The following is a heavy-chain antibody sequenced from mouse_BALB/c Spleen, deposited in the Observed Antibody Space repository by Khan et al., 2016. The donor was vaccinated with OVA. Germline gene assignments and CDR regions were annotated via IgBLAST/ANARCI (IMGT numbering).Heavy chain of an antibody. D-gene: IGHD1-1*01. CDR1: GYSITSGYS. Sequence: VQLKESGPDLVKPSQSLSLTCTVTGYSITSGYSWHWIRQFPGNRLEWMAYIHYSGSTNYTPSLKSRISITRDTSKNQFFLQLNSVTPEDTATYYCARFYYYGSSFSYWGQGTLVTVSA. CDR2: IHYSGST. J-gene: IGHJ3*01. V-gene: IGHV3-1*02. CDR3: ARFYYYGSSFSY.